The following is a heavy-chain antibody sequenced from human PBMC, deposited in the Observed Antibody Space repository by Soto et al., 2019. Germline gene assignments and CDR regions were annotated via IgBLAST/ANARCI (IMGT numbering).Heavy chain of an antibody. J-gene: IGHJ4*02. Sequence: AGGSLRLSCAASGFTFSSYAMSWVRQAPGKGLEWVSAISGSGGSTYYADSVKGRFTISRDNSKNTLYLQMNSLRAEDTAVYYCATFPPPGITGTTDYFDYWGQGTLVTVSS. V-gene: IGHV3-23*01. D-gene: IGHD1-20*01. CDR3: ATFPPPGITGTTDYFDY. CDR1: GFTFSSYA. CDR2: ISGSGGST.